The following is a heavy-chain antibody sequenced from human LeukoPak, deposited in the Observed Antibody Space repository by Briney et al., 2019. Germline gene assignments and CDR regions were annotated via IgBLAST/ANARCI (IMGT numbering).Heavy chain of an antibody. J-gene: IGHJ5*02. CDR2: LDPEHGGR. CDR1: GKSLTRVS. Sequence: GASVKVSCKVSGKSLTRVSIHWVRQSPGKGLEWMEGLDPEHGGRLYAQTFQGRVTMTEDASTDTAYMELNRLRSEDTAVYYCATATIIWGSYRSWLDTWGQGTLVTVSS. D-gene: IGHD3-16*02. V-gene: IGHV1-24*01. CDR3: ATATIIWGSYRSWLDT.